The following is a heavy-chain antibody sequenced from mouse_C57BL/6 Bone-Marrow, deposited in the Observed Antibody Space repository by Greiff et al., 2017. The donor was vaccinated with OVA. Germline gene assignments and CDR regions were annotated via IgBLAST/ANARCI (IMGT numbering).Heavy chain of an antibody. J-gene: IGHJ1*03. CDR3: TPGYPYWYFDV. D-gene: IGHD2-2*01. Sequence: EVQLQQSGAELVRPGASVKLSCTASGFNIKDDYMHWVKQRPEQGLEWIGWIDPENGDPEYASKFQGKATITADTSSNTAYLQLSSLTSEDTAVYYCTPGYPYWYFDVWGTGTTVTVSS. CDR1: GFNIKDDY. CDR2: IDPENGDP. V-gene: IGHV14-4*01.